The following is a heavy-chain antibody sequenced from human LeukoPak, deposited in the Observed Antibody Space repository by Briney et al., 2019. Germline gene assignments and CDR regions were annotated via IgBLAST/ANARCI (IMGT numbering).Heavy chain of an antibody. CDR2: TRKKTNSYTT. J-gene: IGHJ4*02. CDR1: GFTFSDHY. Sequence: GGSLRLSCAASGFTFSDHYMDWVRQAPGRGLEWVGRTRKKTNSYTTEYAASVKGRFTISRDDSKNSLYLQMNSLKAEDTAVYYCTRVVLVGTTYSYFDYWGQGTLVTVSS. CDR3: TRVVLVGTTYSYFDY. V-gene: IGHV3-72*01. D-gene: IGHD1-26*01.